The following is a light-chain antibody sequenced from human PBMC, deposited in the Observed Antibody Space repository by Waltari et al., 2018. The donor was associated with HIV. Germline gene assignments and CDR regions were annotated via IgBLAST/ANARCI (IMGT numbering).Light chain of an antibody. Sequence: EIVMTQSPATLSVTPGERDTLSCRASQSVGTNLGWYQKKPGQAPRLLIYGASTRAPGIPANFSGSGSGTEFSLTIGSLQPEDLAVYYCQQYNGWPRTFGQGTKVEIK. CDR1: QSVGTN. J-gene: IGKJ1*01. V-gene: IGKV3-15*01. CDR2: GAS. CDR3: QQYNGWPRT.